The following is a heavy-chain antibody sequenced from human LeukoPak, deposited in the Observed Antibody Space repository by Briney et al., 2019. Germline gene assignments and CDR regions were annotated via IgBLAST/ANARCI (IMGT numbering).Heavy chain of an antibody. CDR1: GGSISSYY. J-gene: IGHJ6*03. Sequence: SETLSLTCTVSGGSISSYYWSWIRQPPGKGLEWIGYIYYSGSTNYNPSLKSRVTISVDTSKNQFSLKLSSVTAADTAVYYCARAPGKIAAAGGYYYYYYMDVWGKGTTVAVSS. CDR2: IYYSGST. D-gene: IGHD6-13*01. V-gene: IGHV4-59*08. CDR3: ARAPGKIAAAGGYYYYYYMDV.